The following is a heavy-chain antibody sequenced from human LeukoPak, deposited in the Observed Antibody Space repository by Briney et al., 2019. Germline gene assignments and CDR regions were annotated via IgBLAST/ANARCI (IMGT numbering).Heavy chain of an antibody. Sequence: SETLSLTCAGYGGSFSGYYCRWIRQPPGKGLEWIGEIKYSGLTYYKQSLQSRVTRSVDTTKTQFSLKLSSVTAADTAVYYCARGGRGYCSSTGCDTGYFDYWGQGTLVTVSS. J-gene: IGHJ4*02. CDR2: IKYSGLT. D-gene: IGHD2-2*02. V-gene: IGHV4-34*01. CDR1: GGSFSGYY. CDR3: ARGGRGYCSSTGCDTGYFDY.